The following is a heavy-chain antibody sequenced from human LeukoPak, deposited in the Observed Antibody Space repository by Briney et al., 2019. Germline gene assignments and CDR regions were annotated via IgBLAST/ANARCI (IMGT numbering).Heavy chain of an antibody. Sequence: SETLSLTCTVSGGSISSYYWSWIRQPPGKGLEWIGEINHSGSTNYNPSLKSRVTISVDTSKNQFSLKLSSVTAADTAVYYCARGGRGYSSSWYYYWGQGTLVTVSS. V-gene: IGHV4-34*01. CDR3: ARGGRGYSSSWYYY. CDR1: GGSISSYY. D-gene: IGHD6-13*01. CDR2: INHSGST. J-gene: IGHJ4*02.